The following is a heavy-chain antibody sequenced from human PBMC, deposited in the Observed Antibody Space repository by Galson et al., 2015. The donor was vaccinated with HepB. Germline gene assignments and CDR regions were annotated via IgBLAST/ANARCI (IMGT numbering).Heavy chain of an antibody. CDR3: AKGGYYYDFWSGLASRVGSLDN. CDR2: ISYDGSNK. Sequence: SLRLSCAASGFTFSRFAMHWVRQAPGKGLEWVAVISYDGSNKHYAEAVKGRFTISRDNSKNTVYVQLHSLRAEDTAVYYCAKGGYYYDFWSGLASRVGSLDNWGQGNLVTVPS. V-gene: IGHV3-30*18. D-gene: IGHD3-3*01. CDR1: GFTFSRFA. J-gene: IGHJ4*02.